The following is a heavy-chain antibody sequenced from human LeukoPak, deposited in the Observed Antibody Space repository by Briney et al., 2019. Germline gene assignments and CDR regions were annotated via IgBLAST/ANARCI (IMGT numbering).Heavy chain of an antibody. D-gene: IGHD4-11*01. V-gene: IGHV3-23*01. CDR2: ISGSGGST. J-gene: IGHJ4*02. Sequence: QAGGSLRLSCAASGFTFSSYAMSWVRQAPGKGLEWVSAISGSGGSTYYADSVKGRFTISTDNSKNTLYLQMNSLRAEETAVCYCAKDRSGDYSEYFDYWGQGTLVTVSS. CDR3: AKDRSGDYSEYFDY. CDR1: GFTFSSYA.